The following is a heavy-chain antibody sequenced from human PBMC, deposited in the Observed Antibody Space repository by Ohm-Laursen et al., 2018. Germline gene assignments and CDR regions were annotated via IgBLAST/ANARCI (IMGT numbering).Heavy chain of an antibody. V-gene: IGHV4-59*08. CDR2: IHNSGST. Sequence: SETLSLTCSVSGGSISSYYWSWVRQPPGKGLEWIGYIHNSGSTNYNPSLKSRVTIATDTFKNQLSLKLSSVTAADTAVYYCARRANSAFPYYLDYWGQGTLVTVSS. CDR3: ARRANSAFPYYLDY. D-gene: IGHD1-26*01. CDR1: GGSISSYY. J-gene: IGHJ4*02.